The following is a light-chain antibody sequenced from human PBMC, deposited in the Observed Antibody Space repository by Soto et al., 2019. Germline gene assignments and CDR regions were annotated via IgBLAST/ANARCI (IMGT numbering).Light chain of an antibody. J-gene: IGLJ2*01. Sequence: QSALTQPASVSGSPVQSITISCNGTSSDIVSYDLLSWYQQHPGKAPKLMIYEVTKRPAGVSDRFPGSKSANTASLTISGLQAEDEADYYCCSVGSSGTIFGGGTKLTVL. CDR2: EVT. CDR1: SSDIVSYDL. V-gene: IGLV2-23*02. CDR3: CSVGSSGTI.